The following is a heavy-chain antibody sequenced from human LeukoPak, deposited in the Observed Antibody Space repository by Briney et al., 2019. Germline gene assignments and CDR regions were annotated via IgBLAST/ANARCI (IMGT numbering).Heavy chain of an antibody. D-gene: IGHD3-9*01. CDR2: INPDGSTT. Sequence: GGSLRLSCAASGFTFSSYWMHWVRQAPGKGLVWVSRINPDGSTTSYADSVKGRFTISRDNAKNTLYLQMNTLRVEDTAVYYCTRDLMDYDVSTGLHHYYMDVWGQGTTVTVSS. V-gene: IGHV3-74*01. J-gene: IGHJ6*02. CDR1: GFTFSSYW. CDR3: TRDLMDYDVSTGLHHYYMDV.